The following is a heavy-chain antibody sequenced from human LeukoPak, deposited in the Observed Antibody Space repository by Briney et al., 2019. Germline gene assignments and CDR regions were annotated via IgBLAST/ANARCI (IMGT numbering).Heavy chain of an antibody. V-gene: IGHV4-4*08. D-gene: IGHD2/OR15-2a*01. J-gene: IGHJ6*03. Sequence: KPSETLSLTCSVSDGSISTYYWSWIRQPPGKGLEWIGRAHRSAASNYNPSLKDRVIISMDLPNNQFSLRLTSVTAADTAKYYCARDFFRGYYSYLDVWGKGTTVIVSS. CDR2: AHRSAAS. CDR1: DGSISTYY. CDR3: ARDFFRGYYSYLDV.